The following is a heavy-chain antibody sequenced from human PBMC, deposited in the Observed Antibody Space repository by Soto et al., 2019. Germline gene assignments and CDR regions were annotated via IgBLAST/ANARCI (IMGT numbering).Heavy chain of an antibody. J-gene: IGHJ4*02. CDR1: GGSISSGGYY. Sequence: QVQLQESGPGLVKPSQTLSLTCTVSGGSISSGGYYWSWIRQHPGKGLEWIGYIYYSGSTYYNPSLKSRVTISVATSKNQFSLKLSSVTAADTAVYYCARVGAYYDILTGYHGGTFDYWGQGTLVTVSS. V-gene: IGHV4-31*03. D-gene: IGHD3-9*01. CDR2: IYYSGST. CDR3: ARVGAYYDILTGYHGGTFDY.